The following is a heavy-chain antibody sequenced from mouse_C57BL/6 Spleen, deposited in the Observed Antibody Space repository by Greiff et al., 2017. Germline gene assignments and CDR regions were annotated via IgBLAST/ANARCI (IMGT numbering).Heavy chain of an antibody. CDR1: GYTFTSYW. Sequence: QVQLQQPGAELVKPGASVKLSCKASGYTFTSYWMQWVKQRPGQGLEWIGEIDPSDSYTNYNQKFKGKATLTVDTSSSTAYMQLSSLTSEDSAVYYCARRTTVGASDYWGQGTTLTVSS. V-gene: IGHV1-50*01. J-gene: IGHJ2*01. CDR2: IDPSDSYT. CDR3: ARRTTVGASDY. D-gene: IGHD1-1*01.